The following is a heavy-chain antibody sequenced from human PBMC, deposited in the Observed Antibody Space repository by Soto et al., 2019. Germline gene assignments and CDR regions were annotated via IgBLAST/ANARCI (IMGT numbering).Heavy chain of an antibody. D-gene: IGHD5-18*01. CDR2: IWYDGSNK. V-gene: IGHV3-33*08. CDR1: GFTFSSYA. CDR3: ARGTHRYNDY. J-gene: IGHJ4*02. Sequence: QVQLVESGGGVVQPGRSLRLSCAASGFTFSSYAMHWVRQAPGKGLEWVAVIWYDGSNKYYADSVKGRFTISRDNSKNTLYLQMNSLRAEDTAVYYCARGTHRYNDYWGQGTLVTVSS.